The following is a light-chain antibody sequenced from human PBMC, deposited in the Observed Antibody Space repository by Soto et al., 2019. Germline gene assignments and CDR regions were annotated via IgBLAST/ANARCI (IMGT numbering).Light chain of an antibody. CDR3: QQYNSWPYT. J-gene: IGKJ2*01. CDR2: AVS. V-gene: IGKV3-15*01. Sequence: ETVMPQSPATLSVSPGERATLSCRASQSVASNLAWYQQKPGQAPKLLIYAVSTRATGVPDRFIGRGSGTGFTLTISSVQSEDFVFYFCQQYNSWPYTFGQGTKLEIK. CDR1: QSVASN.